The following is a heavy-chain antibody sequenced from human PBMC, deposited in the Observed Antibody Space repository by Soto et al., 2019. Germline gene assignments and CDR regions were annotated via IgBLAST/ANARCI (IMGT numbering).Heavy chain of an antibody. V-gene: IGHV4-59*01. CDR1: GGSINSYY. CDR3: ARVPVWFGDLNWFDP. J-gene: IGHJ5*02. Sequence: SETLSLTCNVSGGSINSYYWSWIRQSPGKGLEWIGYVYYTGDTNYNPSLKSRVTISVDPSKSQFSLKLNSVTAADTAVYYCARVPVWFGDLNWFDPWGQGTLVTVSS. CDR2: VYYTGDT. D-gene: IGHD3-10*01.